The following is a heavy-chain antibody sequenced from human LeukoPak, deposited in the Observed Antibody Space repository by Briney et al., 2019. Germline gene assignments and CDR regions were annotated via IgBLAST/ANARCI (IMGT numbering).Heavy chain of an antibody. V-gene: IGHV1-69*05. CDR1: GGTFSSYA. J-gene: IGHJ4*02. Sequence: ASVKVSCKASGGTFSSYAISWVRQAPGQGLEWMGGIIPIFGTANYAQKFQGRVTITTDESTSTAYMELSSLRSEDTAVYYCARHYDSRGYSLTAFDYWGQGTLVTVSS. CDR3: ARHYDSRGYSLTAFDY. CDR2: IIPIFGTA. D-gene: IGHD3-22*01.